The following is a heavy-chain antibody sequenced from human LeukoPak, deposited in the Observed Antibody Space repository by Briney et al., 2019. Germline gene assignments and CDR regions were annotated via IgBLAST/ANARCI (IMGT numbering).Heavy chain of an antibody. V-gene: IGHV3-23*01. D-gene: IGHD2-15*01. J-gene: IGHJ4*02. CDR3: AKSLGYCSGGSCY. Sequence: GGSLRLSCAAYAFTFSSYAMSWDRQAPGKGLEWVSAISGSGGSTYYADSVKGRFTISRDNSKNTLYLQMNSLRAEDTAVYYCAKSLGYCSGGSCYWGQGTLVTVSS. CDR1: AFTFSSYA. CDR2: ISGSGGST.